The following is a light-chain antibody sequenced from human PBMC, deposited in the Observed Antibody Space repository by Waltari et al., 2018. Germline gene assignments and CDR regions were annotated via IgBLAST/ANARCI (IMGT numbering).Light chain of an antibody. CDR1: SSDVGSYNL. CDR2: EDS. CDR3: CSYAGSSTLV. V-gene: IGLV2-23*01. Sequence: HSALTQPASVSGSPGQSITISCTGTSSDVGSYNLVSWYQQHPDKAPKLMIYEDSKRTAGFSNRCAGSKSGNTASLTISGLQAEDEADYYCCSYAGSSTLVFGGGTKLTVL. J-gene: IGLJ3*02.